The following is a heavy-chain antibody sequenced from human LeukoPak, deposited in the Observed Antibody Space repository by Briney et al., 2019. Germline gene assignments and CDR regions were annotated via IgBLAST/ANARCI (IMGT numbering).Heavy chain of an antibody. CDR2: ISSSSSYI. CDR1: GFTFSSYN. J-gene: IGHJ3*02. CDR3: ARDSTTYYYDSSGYYYEGLGAFDI. V-gene: IGHV3-21*01. Sequence: GGSLRLSCAASGFTFSSYNMNWVRQAPGKGLEWVSSISSSSSYIYYADSVKGRFTISRDNAKNSLYLQMNSLRAEDTAVYYCARDSTTYYYDSSGYYYEGLGAFDIWGQGTMVTVSS. D-gene: IGHD3-22*01.